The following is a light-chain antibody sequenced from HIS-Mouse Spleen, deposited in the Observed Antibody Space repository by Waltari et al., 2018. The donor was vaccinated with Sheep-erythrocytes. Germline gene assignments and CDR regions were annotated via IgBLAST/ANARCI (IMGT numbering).Light chain of an antibody. CDR2: DVS. CDR3: CSYAGSYTVV. V-gene: IGLV2-11*01. CDR1: SRDVGGYHY. Sequence: QSALTQPRSVSGSPGQSVTISCPATSRDVGGYHYVSWYQQHPGKAPKLMIYDVSKRPSGVPDRFSGSKSGNTASLTISGLQAEDEADYYCCSYAGSYTVVFGGGTKLTVL. J-gene: IGLJ2*01.